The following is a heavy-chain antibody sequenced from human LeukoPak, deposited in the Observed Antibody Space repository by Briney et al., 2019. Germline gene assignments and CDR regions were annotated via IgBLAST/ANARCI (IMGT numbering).Heavy chain of an antibody. Sequence: SGRSLRLSCAASGFTFSSYGMHWVRQAPGKGLEWVSAISGSGGSTYYADSVKGRFTISRDNSKNTLYLQMNSLRAEDTAVYYCAKDLQTFDYWGQGTLVTVSS. J-gene: IGHJ4*02. CDR1: GFTFSSYG. CDR2: ISGSGGST. D-gene: IGHD5-24*01. CDR3: AKDLQTFDY. V-gene: IGHV3-23*01.